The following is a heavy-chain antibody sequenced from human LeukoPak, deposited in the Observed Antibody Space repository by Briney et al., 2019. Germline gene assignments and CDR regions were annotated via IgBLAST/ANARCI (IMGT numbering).Heavy chain of an antibody. J-gene: IGHJ3*02. V-gene: IGHV4-30-4*01. D-gene: IGHD3-22*01. CDR1: GGSISSGDYY. CDR2: IYYSGST. CDR3: ARWYYYDSSGYYYEANAFDI. Sequence: PSETLSLTCTVSGGSISSGDYYWSWIRQPPGKGLEWIGYIYYSGSTYYNPSLKSRVTISVDTSKNQFSLKLSSVTAADTAVYYCARWYYYDSSGYYYEANAFDIWGQGTMDTVSS.